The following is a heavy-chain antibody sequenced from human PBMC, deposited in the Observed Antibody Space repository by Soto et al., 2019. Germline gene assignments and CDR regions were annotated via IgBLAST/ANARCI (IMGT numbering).Heavy chain of an antibody. D-gene: IGHD4-17*01. V-gene: IGHV3-30*18. CDR1: GFTFSSYG. CDR3: AKETSVTTSKYPYGMDV. CDR2: ISYDGSNK. Sequence: GGSLRLSCAASGFTFSSYGMHLVRQSPGKGLEWVAVISYDGSNKYYADSVKGRFTISRDNPKNTLYLQMNSLRDEETAVYYCAKETSVTTSKYPYGMDVWGQGTTVTVSS. J-gene: IGHJ6*02.